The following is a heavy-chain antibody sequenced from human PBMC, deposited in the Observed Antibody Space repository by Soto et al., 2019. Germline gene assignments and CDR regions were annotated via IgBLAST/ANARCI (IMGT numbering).Heavy chain of an antibody. J-gene: IGHJ4*02. Sequence: QVQLVQSGTEVKEPGASVKVSCKASGYTFTGYYIHWVRQVPGQGLEWMGWINPDSGGINFAQKFQGRLTMTRDTSISTAYMELSRVRSDDTAVYYCGWFGGKYDFWGQGSLVTVSS. D-gene: IGHD3-3*01. CDR2: INPDSGGI. V-gene: IGHV1-2*02. CDR1: GYTFTGYY. CDR3: GWFGGKYDF.